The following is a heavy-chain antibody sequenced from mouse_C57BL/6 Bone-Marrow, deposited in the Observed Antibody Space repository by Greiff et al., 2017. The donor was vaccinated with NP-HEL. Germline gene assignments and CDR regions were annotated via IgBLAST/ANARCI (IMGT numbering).Heavy chain of an antibody. D-gene: IGHD2-12*01. J-gene: IGHJ2*01. CDR3: ARSRYDDGYYFDY. CDR2: ISSGGSYT. Sequence: EVKLMESGGDLVKPGGSLKLSCAASGFTFSSYGMSWVRQTPDKRLEWVATISSGGSYTYYPDSVKGRFTISRDNAKNTLYLQMSSLKSEDTAMYCCARSRYDDGYYFDYWGQGTTLTVSS. V-gene: IGHV5-6*01. CDR1: GFTFSSYG.